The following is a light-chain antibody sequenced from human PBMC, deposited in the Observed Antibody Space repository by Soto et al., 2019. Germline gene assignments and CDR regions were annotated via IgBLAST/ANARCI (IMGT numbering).Light chain of an antibody. Sequence: PGEIATLSCMASQSVSSSYLAWYQQKPGQAPRLLIYGASSRATGIPDRFSGSGSGTDFTLTISRLEPEDFAVYYCQQYGSSPPTFGQGTKVDIK. J-gene: IGKJ1*01. V-gene: IGKV3-20*01. CDR1: QSVSSSY. CDR3: QQYGSSPPT. CDR2: GAS.